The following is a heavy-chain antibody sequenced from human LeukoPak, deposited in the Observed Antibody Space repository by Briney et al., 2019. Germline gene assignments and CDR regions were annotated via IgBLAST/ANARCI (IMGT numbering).Heavy chain of an antibody. CDR2: INHSGST. J-gene: IGHJ6*03. CDR1: GGSFSGYY. CDR3: ARSIPAASYYYYYMDV. V-gene: IGHV4-34*01. D-gene: IGHD2-2*01. Sequence: SETLSLXCAVYGGSFSGYYWSWIRQPPGKGLEWIGEINHSGSTNYNPSLKSRVTISVDTSKNQFSLKLSSVTAADTAVYYCARSIPAASYYYYYMDVWGKGTTVTVSS.